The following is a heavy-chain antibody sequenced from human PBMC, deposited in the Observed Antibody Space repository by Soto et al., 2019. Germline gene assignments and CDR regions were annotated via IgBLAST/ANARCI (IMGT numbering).Heavy chain of an antibody. V-gene: IGHV1-8*02. CDR3: ARTNEVVLVPATGLYAFDI. CDR1: GYTFTSYD. Sequence: ASVKVSCKTSGYTFTSYDINWVRQATGQRLEWMGWMNPNSGNTGYAQKFQGRVTMTRNTSISTAYMELSSLRSEDTAVYYCARTNEVVLVPATGLYAFDIWGQGTTVTVSS. CDR2: MNPNSGNT. J-gene: IGHJ3*02. D-gene: IGHD2-2*01.